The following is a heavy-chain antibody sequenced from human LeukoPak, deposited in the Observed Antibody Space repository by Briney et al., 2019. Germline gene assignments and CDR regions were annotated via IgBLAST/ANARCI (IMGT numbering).Heavy chain of an antibody. CDR2: IYYSGST. V-gene: IGHV4-59*08. J-gene: IGHJ4*02. CDR3: ARHVGGYSSSRYADY. D-gene: IGHD6-13*01. Sequence: SETLSLTCTVSGGSISSYYWSWIRQPPGKGLEWIGYIYYSGSTNYNPSLKSRVTISVDTSKNQFSLKLSSVTAADTAMYYCARHVGGYSSSRYADYWGQGTLVTVSS. CDR1: GGSISSYY.